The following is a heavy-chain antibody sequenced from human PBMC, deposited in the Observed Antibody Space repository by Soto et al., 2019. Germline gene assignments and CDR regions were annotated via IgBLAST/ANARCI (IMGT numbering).Heavy chain of an antibody. Sequence: PSETLSLTCTVSGGSISSSSYYWGWIRQPPGKGLEWIGSIYYSGSTYYNPSLKSRVTISVDTSKNQFSLKLSSVTAADTAVYYCARGYGDQPIDYWGQGTLVTVSS. V-gene: IGHV4-39*01. J-gene: IGHJ4*02. CDR1: GGSISSSSYY. CDR3: ARGYGDQPIDY. D-gene: IGHD4-17*01. CDR2: IYYSGST.